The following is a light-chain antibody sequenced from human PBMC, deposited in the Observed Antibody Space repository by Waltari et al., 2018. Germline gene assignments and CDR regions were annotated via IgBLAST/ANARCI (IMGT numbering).Light chain of an antibody. Sequence: DIQMTQSPSSLSTSLGDRVTITCRASRDIDSYLNWYQKKPGKAPKLLIYDASTLQRGVPPRFSGGGAGTDFTLTISVLQPEDFATYFCQQSYSTPLTVGQGTRLEIK. J-gene: IGKJ5*01. CDR1: RDIDSY. CDR2: DAS. V-gene: IGKV1-39*01. CDR3: QQSYSTPLT.